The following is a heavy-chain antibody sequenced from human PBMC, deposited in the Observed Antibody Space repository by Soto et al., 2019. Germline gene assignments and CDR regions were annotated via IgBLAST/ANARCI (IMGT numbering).Heavy chain of an antibody. D-gene: IGHD6-13*01. J-gene: IGHJ4*02. V-gene: IGHV4-59*01. CDR1: GGSISSYY. CDR2: IYYSGST. CDR3: AGSSWYLGFDY. Sequence: QVQLQESGPGLVKPSETLSLTCTVSGGSISSYYWSWIRQPPGKGLEWIGYIYYSGSTNYNPSLKSRVTKSVDTSKNQFSLKLSSVTAADTAVYYCAGSSWYLGFDYWGQGTLVTVSS.